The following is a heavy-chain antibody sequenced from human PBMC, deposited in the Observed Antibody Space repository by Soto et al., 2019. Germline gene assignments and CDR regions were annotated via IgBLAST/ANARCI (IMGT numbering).Heavy chain of an antibody. CDR2: ITATSSFI. J-gene: IGHJ2*01. Sequence: EVQLVESGGGLVKPGGSLRLSCAASGFTFSSHSVNWVRQAPGKGLEWVSCITATSSFIYYADSVKGRFTISRDNAKHSLYLQMDSLRVEDTAVHYCARGAVVGIGYFDLWGRGTLVTVSS. V-gene: IGHV3-21*01. CDR1: GFTFSSHS. CDR3: ARGAVVGIGYFDL. D-gene: IGHD6-19*01.